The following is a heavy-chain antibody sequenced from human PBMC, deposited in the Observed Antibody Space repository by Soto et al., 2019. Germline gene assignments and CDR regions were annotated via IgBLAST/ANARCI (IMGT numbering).Heavy chain of an antibody. V-gene: IGHV4-4*07. J-gene: IGHJ5*02. CDR2: VSSTGSS. Sequence: PSETLSLTCTVSGGSISNYYWSWIRQSAEKRLEWIGRVSSTGSSYYNPSLKSRATISVDTSKNQVSLNLTSVTAADTAVYYCARGVPAAGTDWFDPWGQGTLVTVSS. CDR1: GGSISNYY. CDR3: ARGVPAAGTDWFDP. D-gene: IGHD6-13*01.